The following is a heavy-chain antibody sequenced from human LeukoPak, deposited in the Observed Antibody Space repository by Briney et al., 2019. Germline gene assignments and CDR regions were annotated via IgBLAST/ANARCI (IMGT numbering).Heavy chain of an antibody. V-gene: IGHV1-18*01. J-gene: IGHJ4*02. Sequence: ASVKVSCKASGYTFTSYGISWVRQAPGQGLGWMGWISAYNGNTNYAQKLQGRVTMTTDTSTSTAYMELRSLRSDDTAVYYCAREGTTYDSSGYYYPLRYFDYWGQGTLVTVSS. CDR3: AREGTTYDSSGYYYPLRYFDY. CDR2: ISAYNGNT. CDR1: GYTFTSYG. D-gene: IGHD3-22*01.